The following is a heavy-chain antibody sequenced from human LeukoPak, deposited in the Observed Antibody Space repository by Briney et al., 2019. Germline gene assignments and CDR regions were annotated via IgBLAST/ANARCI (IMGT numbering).Heavy chain of an antibody. D-gene: IGHD3-16*02. J-gene: IGHJ5*02. V-gene: IGHV4-59*08. CDR1: GGSISSYY. CDR2: IYYSGST. Sequence: SETLSLTCTVSGGSISSYYWSWIRQPPGKGLEWIGHIYYSGSTNYNPSLKSRVTISVDTSKNQFSLKLSSVTAADTAVYYCARSSALTFGGVIVNWFDPWGQGTLVTVSS. CDR3: ARSSALTFGGVIVNWFDP.